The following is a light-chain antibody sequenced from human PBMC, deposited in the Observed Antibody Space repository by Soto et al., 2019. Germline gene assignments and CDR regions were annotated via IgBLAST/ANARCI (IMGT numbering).Light chain of an antibody. J-gene: IGKJ4*01. CDR2: IAS. V-gene: IGKV1-12*01. CDR1: QDISNW. Sequence: DIQMTQSPSSVSASVGDRVTITCRASQDISNWLTWYQHKPGKAPKVLIYIASRLQSGVPSRFSGRASGTDFSLTISNLQPEDFATYFCQQSKTCPLTFGGGTKVEIK. CDR3: QQSKTCPLT.